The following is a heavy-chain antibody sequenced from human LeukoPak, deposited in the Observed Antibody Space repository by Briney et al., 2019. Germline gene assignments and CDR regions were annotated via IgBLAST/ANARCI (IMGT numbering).Heavy chain of an antibody. Sequence: PGGSLRLSCAASGFTFSSYWMHWVRQAPGEGLQWVSTICGSGGCTFYADSVKGRFTISRDNSKNTLYLQMNTLRAEDTAVYYCAKAADVLRFLEWFSSFDIWGQGTMVTVSS. J-gene: IGHJ3*02. CDR2: ICGSGGCT. V-gene: IGHV3-23*01. D-gene: IGHD3-3*01. CDR3: AKAADVLRFLEWFSSFDI. CDR1: GFTFSSYW.